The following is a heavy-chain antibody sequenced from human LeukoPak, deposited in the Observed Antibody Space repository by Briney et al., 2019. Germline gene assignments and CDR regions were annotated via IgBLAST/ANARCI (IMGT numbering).Heavy chain of an antibody. CDR2: FHPEDGAP. Sequence: ASVKVSCKVSGHTLPQLSIHWERHAPGKGLEWMGDFHPEDGAPNFAQNFQGRISMTEDTSIDTAYLDLTSLTSDDTAVYFCAAVRAGPQVFYDATATRNHFEYWGQGTLVIVSS. CDR3: AAVRAGPQVFYDATATRNHFEY. D-gene: IGHD4/OR15-4a*01. J-gene: IGHJ4*02. V-gene: IGHV1-24*01. CDR1: GHTLPQLS.